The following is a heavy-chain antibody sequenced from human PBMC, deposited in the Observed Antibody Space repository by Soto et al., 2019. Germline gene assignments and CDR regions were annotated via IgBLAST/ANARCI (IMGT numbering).Heavy chain of an antibody. V-gene: IGHV4-34*01. CDR2: INHSGST. CDR1: GGSFSDYY. Sequence: SETLSLTCAVYGGSFSDYYWSWIRQPPGKGLEWIGEINHSGSTNYNPSLKSRVTISVDTPKNLFSLMLTYVTAADTALYYCAIASFYYYSNCYYPDDYWGQGSLVTVSS. J-gene: IGHJ4*02. CDR3: AIASFYYYSNCYYPDDY. D-gene: IGHD3-22*01.